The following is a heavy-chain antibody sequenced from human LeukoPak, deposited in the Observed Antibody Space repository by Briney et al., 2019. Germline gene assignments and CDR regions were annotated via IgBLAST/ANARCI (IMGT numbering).Heavy chain of an antibody. CDR3: ARLSHGSGVRYFDY. J-gene: IGHJ4*02. D-gene: IGHD3-10*01. Sequence: PSETLSLTCTVSGGSISSYYWSWIRQPPGKGLEWIRYIYYSGSTNYNPSLKSRVTISVDTSKNQFSLKLSSVTAADTAMYYCARLSHGSGVRYFDYWGQGTLVTVSS. V-gene: IGHV4-59*08. CDR1: GGSISSYY. CDR2: IYYSGST.